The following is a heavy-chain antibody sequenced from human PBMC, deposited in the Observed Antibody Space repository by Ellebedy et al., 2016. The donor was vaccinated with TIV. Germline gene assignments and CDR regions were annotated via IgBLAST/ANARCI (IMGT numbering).Heavy chain of an antibody. J-gene: IGHJ6*02. Sequence: DSVKGRFTISRDNSKNTLYLQMNSLRAEDMAVYYCAKALDSSGYYYYGMDVWGQGTTVTVSS. D-gene: IGHD3-22*01. CDR3: AKALDSSGYYYYGMDV. V-gene: IGHV3-30*02.